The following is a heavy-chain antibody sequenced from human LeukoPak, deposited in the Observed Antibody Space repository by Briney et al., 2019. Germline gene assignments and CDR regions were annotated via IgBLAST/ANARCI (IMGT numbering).Heavy chain of an antibody. CDR3: ARPPRYWAGSGYVFDY. CDR2: IYHSGST. V-gene: IGHV4-38-2*01. J-gene: IGHJ4*02. D-gene: IGHD3-22*01. CDR1: GYSISSGYY. Sequence: SETLSLTCAVSGYSISSGYYWGWIRQPPGKGLEWIGSIYHSGSTYYNPSLKSRVTISVDTSKNQFSLKLSSVTAADTAVYYCARPPRYWAGSGYVFDYWGRGTLVTVSS.